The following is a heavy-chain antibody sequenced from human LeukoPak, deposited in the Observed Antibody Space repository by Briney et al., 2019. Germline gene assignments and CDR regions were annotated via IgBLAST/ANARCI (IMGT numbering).Heavy chain of an antibody. V-gene: IGHV4-4*07. CDR1: GGSISSYY. CDR3: ASSRPPAAPMNYYYYYMDV. D-gene: IGHD2-2*01. Sequence: SETLSLTCTVSGGSISSYYWSWIRQPAGKGLEWIGRIYTSGSTNYNPSLKSRVTMSVDTSKNQFSLKLSSVTAADTAVYYCASSRPPAAPMNYYYYYMDVWGKGTTVTVSS. CDR2: IYTSGST. J-gene: IGHJ6*03.